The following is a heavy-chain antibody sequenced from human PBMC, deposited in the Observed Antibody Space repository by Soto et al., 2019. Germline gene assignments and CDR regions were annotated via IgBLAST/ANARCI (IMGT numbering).Heavy chain of an antibody. Sequence: QVQLQESGPGLVKPSQTLSLTCTVSGGSISSGGYYWNWIRQHPGKGLEWIGDIHCIGSTYYNPSLTSRLTIALDTSKNRLSLKLSAVTAADTAVYSSARSVCPWGQGTLVTVSS. V-gene: IGHV4-31*03. CDR1: GGSISSGGYY. CDR2: IHCIGST. D-gene: IGHD3-16*01. CDR3: ARSVCP. J-gene: IGHJ5*02.